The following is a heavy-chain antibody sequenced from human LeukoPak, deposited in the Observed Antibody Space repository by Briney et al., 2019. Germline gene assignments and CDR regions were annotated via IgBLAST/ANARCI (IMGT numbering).Heavy chain of an antibody. CDR3: ARGRYGYYDRRTDAFDI. J-gene: IGHJ3*02. CDR1: GGSISSSSYY. Sequence: SETLSLTCTVSGGSISSSSYYWGWIRQPPGKGLEWIGSIYYSGSTYYNPSLKSRVTISVDTSKNQFSLKLSSVTAADTAVYYCARGRYGYYDRRTDAFDIWGQGTMVTVSS. D-gene: IGHD3-22*01. V-gene: IGHV4-39*01. CDR2: IYYSGST.